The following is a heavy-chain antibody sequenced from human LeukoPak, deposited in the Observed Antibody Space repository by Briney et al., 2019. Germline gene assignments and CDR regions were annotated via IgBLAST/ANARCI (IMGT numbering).Heavy chain of an antibody. CDR1: GGSISSYY. J-gene: IGHJ6*03. V-gene: IGHV4-4*08. D-gene: IGHD3-10*01. CDR2: IYTSGST. Sequence: SETLSLTCTVSGGSISSYYWSWIRQPPGKGLEWIGYIYTSGSTNYNPSLKSRVTMSVDTSKNQFSLKLSSVTAADTAVYYCARGITMVRGVIPRRDYYYYYYMDVWGKGTTVTISS. CDR3: ARGITMVRGVIPRRDYYYYYYMDV.